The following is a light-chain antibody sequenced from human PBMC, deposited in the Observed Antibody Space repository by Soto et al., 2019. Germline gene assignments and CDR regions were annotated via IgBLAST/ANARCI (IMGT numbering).Light chain of an antibody. Sequence: EIVLMQSPGTLSLSPGEGYTLSCRASQRVSSSNLAWYQQKPGQAPRLLIYGASSRATGIPDRFSGSGSGTDFTLTISRLEPEDFAVYYCQQYGSSPGFTFGPGTKVDIK. CDR2: GAS. V-gene: IGKV3-20*01. CDR3: QQYGSSPGFT. J-gene: IGKJ3*01. CDR1: QRVSSSN.